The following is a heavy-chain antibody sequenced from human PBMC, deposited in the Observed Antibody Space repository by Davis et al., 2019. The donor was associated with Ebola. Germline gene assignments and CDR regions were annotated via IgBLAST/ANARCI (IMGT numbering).Heavy chain of an antibody. V-gene: IGHV3-33*08. CDR1: GFTFRSYA. J-gene: IGHJ6*02. D-gene: IGHD6-13*01. Sequence: SLKISCAASGFTFRSYAMSWVRQAPGKGLEWVAVIWYDGSNKYYADSVKGRFTISRDNSKNTLYLQMNSLRAEDTAVYYCAREGAAVPDYYYGMDVWGQGTTVTVSS. CDR3: AREGAAVPDYYYGMDV. CDR2: IWYDGSNK.